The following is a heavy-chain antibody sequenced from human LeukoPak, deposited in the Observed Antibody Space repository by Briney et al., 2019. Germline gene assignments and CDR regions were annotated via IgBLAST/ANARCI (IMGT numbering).Heavy chain of an antibody. CDR1: GFTFSSYS. D-gene: IGHD3-10*01. J-gene: IGHJ6*03. V-gene: IGHV3-48*04. CDR2: ISSSSSTI. CDR3: ARDTMVRGQYYYYYYMDV. Sequence: GGSLRLSCAASGFTFSSYSMNWVRQAPGKGLEWVSYISSSSSTIYYADSVKGRFTISRDNAKNSLYLQMNSLRAEDTAVYYCARDTMVRGQYYYYYYMDVWGKGTTVTVSS.